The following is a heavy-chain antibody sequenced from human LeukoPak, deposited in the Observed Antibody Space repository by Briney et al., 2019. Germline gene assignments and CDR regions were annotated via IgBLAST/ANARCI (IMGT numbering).Heavy chain of an antibody. CDR3: ARDGPGIAAC. V-gene: IGHV1-69*13. Sequence: ASVKVSCKASGGTFSSYAISWVRQAPGQGLEWMGGIIPIFGTANYAQKFQGRVTITADESTSTAYMELSSLRSEDTAVYYCARDGPGIAACWGQGTLVTVSS. CDR1: GGTFSSYA. CDR2: IIPIFGTA. D-gene: IGHD6-25*01. J-gene: IGHJ4*02.